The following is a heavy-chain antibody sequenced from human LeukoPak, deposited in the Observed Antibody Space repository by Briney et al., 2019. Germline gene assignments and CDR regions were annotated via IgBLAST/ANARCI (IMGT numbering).Heavy chain of an antibody. J-gene: IGHJ4*02. CDR2: IYHSGST. D-gene: IGHD3-3*01. Sequence: PSETLCLTCAVSGYSLSSAYYWGWIRQPPGKGLEWIASIYHSGSTYYNPSLKSRVTISVDTSKNQFSLKLSSVTAADTAVYYCINYDFWSGYFLWGQGTLVTVSS. V-gene: IGHV4-38-2*01. CDR3: INYDFWSGYFL. CDR1: GYSLSSAYY.